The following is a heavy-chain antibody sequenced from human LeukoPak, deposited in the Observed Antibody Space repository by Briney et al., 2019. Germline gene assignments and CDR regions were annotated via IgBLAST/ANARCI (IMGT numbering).Heavy chain of an antibody. D-gene: IGHD4-17*01. CDR1: GGTFSGYN. CDR3: AGGRWYGDYGFLYYYLDV. V-gene: IGHV4-34*01. J-gene: IGHJ6*03. Sequence: PSETLSLTCAVSGGTFSGYNWSWIRQPPGQGLEWIGEITNSGSSNYNPSLKSRVTISVDTPKNQFPLKLISVTATDPPVYYCAGGRWYGDYGFLYYYLDVWGKGTTVTVS. CDR2: ITNSGSS.